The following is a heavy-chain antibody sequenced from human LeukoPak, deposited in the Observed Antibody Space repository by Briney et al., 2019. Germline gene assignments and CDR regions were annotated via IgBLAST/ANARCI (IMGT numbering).Heavy chain of an antibody. Sequence: ASVKVSCKASGYTFTSYGISWVRQAPRQGLEWMGWISAYNGNTNYAQKLQGRVTMTTDTSTSTAYMELRSLRSDDTAVFFQAEDGIRYEDVWGQGTTVTVSS. V-gene: IGHV1-18*01. CDR2: ISAYNGNT. CDR1: GYTFTSYG. J-gene: IGHJ6*02. D-gene: IGHD3-9*01. CDR3: AEDGIRYEDV.